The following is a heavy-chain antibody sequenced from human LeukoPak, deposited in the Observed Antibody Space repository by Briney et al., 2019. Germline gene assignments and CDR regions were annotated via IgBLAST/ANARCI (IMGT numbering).Heavy chain of an antibody. D-gene: IGHD3-3*01. J-gene: IGHJ3*02. CDR2: IKSKTDGGTT. Sequence: PGGSLRLSCAASGFTFSNAWMSWVRRAPGKGLEWVGRIKSKTDGGTTDYAAPVKGRFTISGDDSKNTLYLQMNSLKTEDTAVYYCTTAQLPYYYDFWSGYWGSAFDIWGQGTMVTVSS. CDR1: GFTFSNAW. V-gene: IGHV3-15*01. CDR3: TTAQLPYYYDFWSGYWGSAFDI.